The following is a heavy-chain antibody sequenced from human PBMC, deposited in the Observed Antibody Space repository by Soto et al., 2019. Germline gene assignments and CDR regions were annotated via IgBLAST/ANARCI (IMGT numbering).Heavy chain of an antibody. Sequence: PSETMSLTCTVSGGSISSSSYYWGWIRQPPGKGLEWIGSIYYSGSTYYNPSLKSRVTISVDTSKNQFSLKLSSVTAADTAVYYCATLRDSSSWYYFDYWGQGTLVTVSS. V-gene: IGHV4-39*01. CDR2: IYYSGST. J-gene: IGHJ4*02. CDR1: GGSISSSSYY. D-gene: IGHD6-13*01. CDR3: ATLRDSSSWYYFDY.